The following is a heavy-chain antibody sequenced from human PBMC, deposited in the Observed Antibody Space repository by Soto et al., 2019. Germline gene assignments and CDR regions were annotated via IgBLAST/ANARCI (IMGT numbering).Heavy chain of an antibody. V-gene: IGHV1-58*02. CDR2: IVVGSGNT. Sequence: QMQLVQSGPEVKKPGTSVKVSCKASGFTFTSSAMQWVRQARGQRLEWIGWIVVGSGNTNYAQKSQERVTITRDMSTSTAYMELSSLRSEDTAVYYCAADREDGYNFDAFDIWGQGTMVTVSS. CDR1: GFTFTSSA. CDR3: AADREDGYNFDAFDI. D-gene: IGHD5-12*01. J-gene: IGHJ3*02.